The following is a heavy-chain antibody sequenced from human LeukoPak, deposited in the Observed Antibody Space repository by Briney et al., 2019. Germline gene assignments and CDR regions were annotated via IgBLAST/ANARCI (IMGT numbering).Heavy chain of an antibody. CDR2: TYYSGST. J-gene: IGHJ4*02. Sequence: GSLRLSCAASGSTFSSYSMNWVRQAPGKGLEWIGSTYYSGSTYYNPSLKSRVTISVDTSKNQFSLKLSFVTAADTAVYYCARSGSYPDYWGQGTLVTVSS. CDR3: ARSGSYPDY. V-gene: IGHV4-59*05. D-gene: IGHD1-26*01. CDR1: GSTFSSYSMN.